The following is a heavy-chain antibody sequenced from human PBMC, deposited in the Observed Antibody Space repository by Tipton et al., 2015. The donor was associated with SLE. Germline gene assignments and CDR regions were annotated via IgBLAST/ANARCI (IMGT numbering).Heavy chain of an antibody. Sequence: QSGAEVKKPGASVKVSCKASGYTFTSYDINWVRQATGQGLEWMGWMNPNSGNTGYAQKFQGRVTMTRNTSISTAYMELSSLRSDDTAVYYCARGMTTVPYYYYMDVWGKGTTVTVSS. D-gene: IGHD4-17*01. CDR1: GYTFTSYD. J-gene: IGHJ6*03. CDR3: ARGMTTVPYYYYMDV. V-gene: IGHV1-8*02. CDR2: MNPNSGNT.